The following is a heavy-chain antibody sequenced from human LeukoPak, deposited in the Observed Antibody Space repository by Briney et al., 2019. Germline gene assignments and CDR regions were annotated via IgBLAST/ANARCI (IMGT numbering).Heavy chain of an antibody. J-gene: IGHJ4*02. CDR3: ARAEVIAIFDY. Sequence: GGSLRLSCAASGFTISDNYMNWVRQAPGKGLEWVSVIYSGGSTYYADSVKGRFTISRDNSKNTLYLQMNSLRAEDTDVYYCARAEVIAIFDYWGQGTLVTVSS. D-gene: IGHD2-21*01. CDR1: GFTISDNY. V-gene: IGHV3-66*02. CDR2: IYSGGST.